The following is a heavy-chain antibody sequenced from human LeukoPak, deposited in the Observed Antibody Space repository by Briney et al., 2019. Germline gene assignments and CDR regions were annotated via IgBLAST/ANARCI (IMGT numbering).Heavy chain of an antibody. CDR3: ARGPPACSTNCYGYLDY. CDR2: ISSSSSYI. CDR1: GFRFSDYY. V-gene: IGHV3-11*06. D-gene: IGHD2-2*01. Sequence: GGSLRLSCVASGFRFSDYYMSWIRQAPGKGLEWVSSISSSSSYIYYADSLKGRFTISRDNAKNSLYLQMNSLRAEDTAVYYCARGPPACSTNCYGYLDYWGQGTLVTVSS. J-gene: IGHJ4*02.